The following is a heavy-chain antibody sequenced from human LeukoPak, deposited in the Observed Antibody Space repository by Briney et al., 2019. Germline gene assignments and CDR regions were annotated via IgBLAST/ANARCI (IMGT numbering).Heavy chain of an antibody. J-gene: IGHJ3*02. CDR1: GYTFTSYY. D-gene: IGHD3-22*01. CDR2: INPSGGST. CDR3: ASWPRYYYDSSGYYSGAFDI. V-gene: IGHV1-46*01. Sequence: ASVKVSCKASGYTFTSYYMHWVRQAPGQGLEWMGIINPSGGSTSYAQKFQGRVTMTRDTSTSTVYMELGSLRSEDTAVYYCASWPRYYYDSSGYYSGAFDIWGQGTMVTVSS.